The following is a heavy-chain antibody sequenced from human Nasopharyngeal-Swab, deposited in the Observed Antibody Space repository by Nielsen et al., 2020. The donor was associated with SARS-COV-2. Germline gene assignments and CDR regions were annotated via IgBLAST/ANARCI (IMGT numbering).Heavy chain of an antibody. D-gene: IGHD4-17*01. Sequence: WIRPPPGNGLEWIGYIYYSGSTYYNPSLKSRVTISVDTSKNQFSLKLSSVTAADTAVYYCARDYRTATTGGVYYYYYMDVWGKGTTVTVSS. CDR3: ARDYRTATTGGVYYYYYMDV. V-gene: IGHV4-30-4*01. CDR2: IYYSGST. J-gene: IGHJ6*03.